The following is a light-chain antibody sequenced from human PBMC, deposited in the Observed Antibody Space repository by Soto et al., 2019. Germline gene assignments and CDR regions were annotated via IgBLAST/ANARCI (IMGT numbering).Light chain of an antibody. CDR3: LQTSSFPFT. J-gene: IGKJ4*02. Sequence: DIQMTQSPSSVSASVGDRVTITCRASQDINLWLTWYQQRPGIAPKLLIYGGSTLQSGVPSRFSGSGSGTDFILTISSLQPVDFATYYCLQTSSFPFTFGGGTKVEIK. CDR1: QDINLW. V-gene: IGKV1-12*02. CDR2: GGS.